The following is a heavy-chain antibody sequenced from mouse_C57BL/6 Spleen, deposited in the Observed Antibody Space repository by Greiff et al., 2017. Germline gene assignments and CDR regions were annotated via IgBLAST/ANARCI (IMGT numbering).Heavy chain of an antibody. CDR2: IYPSDSET. CDR3: ASPYYGNCGGFAY. CDR1: GYTFTSYW. Sequence: VQLQQPGAELVRPGSSVKLSCKASGYTFTSYWMDWVKQRPGQGLEWIGNIYPSDSETHYNQKFKDKATLTVDKSSSTAYMQLSSLTSEDSAVYYCASPYYGNCGGFAYWGQGTLVTVSA. J-gene: IGHJ3*01. V-gene: IGHV1-61*01. D-gene: IGHD2-10*01.